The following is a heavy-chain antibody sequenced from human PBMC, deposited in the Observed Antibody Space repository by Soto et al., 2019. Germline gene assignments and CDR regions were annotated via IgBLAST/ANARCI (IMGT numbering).Heavy chain of an antibody. D-gene: IGHD3-10*01. Sequence: QVQLVQSGAEVKEPGDSVRVSCEASGYTFTAYYIHWVRQAPGQGLEWMGWINPKFGDTTYAQDFQGRLTLTRDMSICTVYMDLRRLTSDDTAIYYCARNIDYYYGPGSGNGHGVWGQGTTVNVFS. V-gene: IGHV1-2*02. J-gene: IGHJ6*02. CDR2: INPKFGDT. CDR1: GYTFTAYY. CDR3: ARNIDYYYGPGSGNGHGV.